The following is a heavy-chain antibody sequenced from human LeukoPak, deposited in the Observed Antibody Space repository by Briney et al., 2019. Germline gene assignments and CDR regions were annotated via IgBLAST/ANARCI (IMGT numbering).Heavy chain of an antibody. J-gene: IGHJ4*02. V-gene: IGHV4-34*01. CDR3: ARDSSGYYYVPFDY. CDR2: INHSGST. Sequence: PSETLSLTCAVYGGSFSGYYWSWIRQPPGKGLEWIGEINHSGSTNYNPSLKSRVTISVDTSKNQFFLKLSSVTAADTAVYYCARDSSGYYYVPFDYWGQGTLVTVSS. CDR1: GGSFSGYY. D-gene: IGHD3-22*01.